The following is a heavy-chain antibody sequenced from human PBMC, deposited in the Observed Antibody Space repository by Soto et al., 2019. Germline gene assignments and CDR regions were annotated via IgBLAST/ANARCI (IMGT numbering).Heavy chain of an antibody. J-gene: IGHJ6*03. V-gene: IGHV4-34*01. CDR1: GGSFSGYY. CDR3: ARGVLLWFGESPYYYYYMDV. CDR2: INHSGST. Sequence: QVQLQQWGAGLLKPSETLSLTCAVYGGSFSGYYWSLIRQPPGKGLEWIGEINHSGSTNYNPSLKSRVTISVDTSKNQFSLKLSSVTAADTAVYYCARGVLLWFGESPYYYYYMDVWGKGTTVTVSS. D-gene: IGHD3-10*01.